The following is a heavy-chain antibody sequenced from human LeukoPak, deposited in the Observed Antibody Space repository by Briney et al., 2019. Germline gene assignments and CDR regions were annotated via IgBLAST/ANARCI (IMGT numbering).Heavy chain of an antibody. D-gene: IGHD3-22*01. CDR1: GFTFSSYW. J-gene: IGHJ4*02. Sequence: GGSLRLSCAASGFTFSSYWMHWVRQAPGKGLVWVSRINSDGSSTSYADSVKGRFTISRDNAKNTLYLQMNSLRAEDTAVYYCARVPPKDYEYDYWGQGTLVTVSS. CDR2: INSDGSST. V-gene: IGHV3-74*01. CDR3: ARVPPKDYEYDY.